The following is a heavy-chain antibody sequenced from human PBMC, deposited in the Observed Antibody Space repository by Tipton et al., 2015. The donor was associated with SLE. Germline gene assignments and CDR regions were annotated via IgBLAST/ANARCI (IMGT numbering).Heavy chain of an antibody. CDR2: INPNSGGT. J-gene: IGHJ4*02. V-gene: IGHV1-2*06. Sequence: QSGAEVKKPGASVKVSCKASGYTFTSYDINWVRQATGQGLEWMGRINPNSGGTNYAQKFQGRVTMTRDTSISTAYMELSRLRSDDTAVYYCARAAGRYDYWGQGTLVTVSS. CDR3: ARAAGRYDY. CDR1: GYTFTSYD. D-gene: IGHD1-26*01.